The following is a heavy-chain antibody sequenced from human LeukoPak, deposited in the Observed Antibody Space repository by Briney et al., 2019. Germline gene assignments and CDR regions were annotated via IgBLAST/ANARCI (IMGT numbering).Heavy chain of an antibody. V-gene: IGHV3-21*01. CDR3: ARGWLPDAFDI. D-gene: IGHD2-15*01. CDR1: GFSFSSYT. J-gene: IGHJ3*02. CDR2: ISISSSSI. Sequence: GGSLRLSCAASGFSFSSYTMNWVRQAPGKGLEWVSSISISSSSIYYADSVKGRFTISRDNAKNSLYLQMNSLRAEDTAVYYCARGWLPDAFDIWGQGTMVTVSS.